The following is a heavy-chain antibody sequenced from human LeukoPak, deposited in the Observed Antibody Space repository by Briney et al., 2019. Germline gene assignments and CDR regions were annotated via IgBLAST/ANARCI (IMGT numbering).Heavy chain of an antibody. CDR1: GFTFSSYW. J-gene: IGHJ4*02. CDR2: IKQDGSEK. D-gene: IGHD6-13*01. Sequence: QPGGSLRLSCAASGFTFSSYWMSWVRQAPGKGLEWVANIKQDGSEKYYVDSVKGRFTISRDTARNSLYLQMNGLGVEDTALYHCARGPTRSSSHWFYDYWGQGTLVTVSS. CDR3: ARGPTRSSSHWFYDY. V-gene: IGHV3-7*03.